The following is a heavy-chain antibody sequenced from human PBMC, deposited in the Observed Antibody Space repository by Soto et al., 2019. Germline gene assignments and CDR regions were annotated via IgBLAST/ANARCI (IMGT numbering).Heavy chain of an antibody. J-gene: IGHJ6*02. CDR3: ARASSYCGGDCYYYYGMDV. V-gene: IGHV1-18*01. CDR2: ISAYNGNT. D-gene: IGHD2-21*02. Sequence: QVQLVQSGAEVKKPGASVKVSCKASGYTFTSYGITWVRQAPGQGLEWMGGISAYNGNTNYAQKLQGRVTMTTDTSTSTAYMELRSLRSDDPAVYCCARASSYCGGDCYYYYGMDVWGQGTRVTVSS. CDR1: GYTFTSYG.